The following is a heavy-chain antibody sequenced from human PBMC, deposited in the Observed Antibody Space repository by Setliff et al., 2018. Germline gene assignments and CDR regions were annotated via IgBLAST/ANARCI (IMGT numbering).Heavy chain of an antibody. CDR3: ARGRNVEPRLLDT. D-gene: IGHD6-6*01. CDR1: GGTFSDYY. J-gene: IGHJ5*02. V-gene: IGHV4-34*08. Sequence: SETLSLTCAAYGGTFSDYYWTWIRQPPGKGLEWIGEINHSGTTNYHPSLRSRVTISVDTSKNQFSLRLTSVTAADTAVYYCARGRNVEPRLLDTWGQGTLVTVSS. CDR2: INHSGTT.